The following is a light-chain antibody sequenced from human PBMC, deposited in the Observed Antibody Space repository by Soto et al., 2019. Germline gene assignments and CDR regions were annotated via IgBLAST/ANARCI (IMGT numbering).Light chain of an antibody. J-gene: IGKJ5*01. CDR2: DVS. Sequence: EIVLTQSPATLSLSPGERATLSCRASQSVSSYLAWYQQKPGQAPRLLIYDVSNKATGIPARFRGRGFEAAFSVNIHCLEAEGFAVYYGQHRIDWPSFGRGTRLEIK. CDR1: QSVSSY. V-gene: IGKV3-11*01. CDR3: QHRIDWPS.